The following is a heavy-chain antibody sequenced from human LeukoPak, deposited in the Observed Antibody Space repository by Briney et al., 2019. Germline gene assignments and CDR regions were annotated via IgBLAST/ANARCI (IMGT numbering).Heavy chain of an antibody. CDR1: GGSFSGYY. D-gene: IGHD3-10*01. CDR2: INHSGST. V-gene: IGHV4-34*01. Sequence: PSETLSLTCAVYGGSFSGYYWSWIRQPPGKGLEWIGEINHSGSTNYNPSLKSRVTISVDTSKNQFSLKLSSVTAADTAVYYCARAKPVRGVIYDYWGQGTLVTVSS. J-gene: IGHJ4*02. CDR3: ARAKPVRGVIYDY.